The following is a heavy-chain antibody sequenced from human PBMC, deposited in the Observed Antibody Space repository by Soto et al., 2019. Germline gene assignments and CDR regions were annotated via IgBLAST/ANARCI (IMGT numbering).Heavy chain of an antibody. CDR3: AATYYYDSSGRGGHAFDI. Sequence: VESLKISCKGSGYIFTSYWICWVREMAVKGLEWMGIIYPGDSDTRYSPSFQGQVTISADKSISTAYLQWSSLKASDTAMYYCAATYYYDSSGRGGHAFDIWGQGTMVTVSS. D-gene: IGHD3-22*01. V-gene: IGHV5-51*01. J-gene: IGHJ3*02. CDR1: GYIFTSYW. CDR2: IYPGDSDT.